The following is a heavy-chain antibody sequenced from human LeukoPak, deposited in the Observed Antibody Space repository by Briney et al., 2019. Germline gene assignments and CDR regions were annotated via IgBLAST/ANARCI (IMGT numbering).Heavy chain of an antibody. Sequence: ASVKVSCKASGYTFTAYYMHWVRQAPGQGLEWMGWINHNTGGTNYAQKFQGRVTMTRATSISTAYMELSSLRSDDTAVYYCARDDSFQFDSRGQGTLVTVSS. CDR1: GYTFTAYY. CDR2: INHNTGGT. J-gene: IGHJ4*02. D-gene: IGHD5-18*01. CDR3: ARDDSFQFDS. V-gene: IGHV1-2*02.